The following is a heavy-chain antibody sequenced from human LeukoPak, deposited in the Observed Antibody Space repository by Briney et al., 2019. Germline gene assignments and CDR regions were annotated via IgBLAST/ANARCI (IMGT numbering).Heavy chain of an antibody. CDR1: GYTFTSYG. CDR3: ARDLKLRYFDWLLPNWFDP. Sequence: GASVKVSCKASGYTFTSYGISWVRQAPGQGLEWMGWISAYSGNTNYAQKLQGRVTMTTDTSTSTAYMELRSLRSDDTAVYYCARDLKLRYFDWLLPNWFDPWGQGTLVTVSS. V-gene: IGHV1-18*01. D-gene: IGHD3-9*01. J-gene: IGHJ5*02. CDR2: ISAYSGNT.